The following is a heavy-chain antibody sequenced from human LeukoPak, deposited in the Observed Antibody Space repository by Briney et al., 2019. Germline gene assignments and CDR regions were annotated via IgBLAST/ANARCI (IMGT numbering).Heavy chain of an antibody. V-gene: IGHV1-18*01. D-gene: IGHD3-22*01. CDR3: AREGSGDSSGYYYNWFDP. CDR2: ISAYNGNT. J-gene: IGHJ5*02. CDR1: GYTFTSYG. Sequence: GASVKVSCKASGYTFTSYGINWVRQAPGQGLEWMGWISAYNGNTNYAQKLQGRVTMTTDTSTSTAYMELRSLRSDDTAVYYCAREGSGDSSGYYYNWFDPWGQGTLVTVSS.